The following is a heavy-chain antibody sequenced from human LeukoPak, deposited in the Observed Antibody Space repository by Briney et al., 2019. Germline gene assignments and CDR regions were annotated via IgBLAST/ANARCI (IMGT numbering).Heavy chain of an antibody. CDR3: ARLSDY. V-gene: IGHV4-39*01. CDR1: GGAISSDNYY. CDR2: INYSGTT. Sequence: SETLSLTCTVSGGAISSDNYYWGWIRQPPGKGLDWIGSINYSGTTYYNPSLKSRVSISVDTSRTQFSLRLSSVTAADTAVYYCARLSDYWGQGTLVTVSS. J-gene: IGHJ4*02.